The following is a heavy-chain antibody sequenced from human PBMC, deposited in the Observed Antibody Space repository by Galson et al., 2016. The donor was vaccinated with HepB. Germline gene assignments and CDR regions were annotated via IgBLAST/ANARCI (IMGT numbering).Heavy chain of an antibody. CDR3: AREDSSWYGYYGMGV. CDR1: GFTFTDYY. J-gene: IGHJ6*02. CDR2: ISSSGSYT. V-gene: IGHV3-11*06. Sequence: SLRLSCAASGFTFTDYYMTWIRQAPGKGLEWVSYISSSGSYTNYADSVKGRFTISRDNARKSLYLQMNSLRPDDTAVYYCAREDSSWYGYYGMGVWGQGTTVTVSS. D-gene: IGHD6-13*01.